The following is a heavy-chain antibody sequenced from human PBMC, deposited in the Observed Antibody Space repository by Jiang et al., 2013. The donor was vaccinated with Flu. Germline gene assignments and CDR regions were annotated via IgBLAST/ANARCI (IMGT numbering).Heavy chain of an antibody. V-gene: IGHV5-51*01. CDR2: IYPDDSVT. D-gene: IGHD6-13*01. CDR3: ARQFRSSWYLDAFDF. CDR1: GYRFTDSW. Sequence: GAEVKKPGESLKISCKGSGYRFTDSWIGWVRHLPGKGLEWMGIIYPDDSVTRLSPSFRGHVAVSVDKATSTAYLQWSRLEASDTGMYYCARQFRSSWYLDAFDFWGQGTMVTVSS. J-gene: IGHJ3*01.